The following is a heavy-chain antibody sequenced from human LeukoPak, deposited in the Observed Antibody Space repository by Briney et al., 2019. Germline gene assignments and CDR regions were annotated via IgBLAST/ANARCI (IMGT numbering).Heavy chain of an antibody. CDR3: ARLYGDYGGLGY. J-gene: IGHJ4*02. CDR2: IDWDDGK. CDR1: GFSLSTSGMC. V-gene: IGHV2-70*11. D-gene: IGHD4-17*01. Sequence: SGPTLVNPTQTLTLTCTFSGFSLSTSGMCVSWIRQPPGKALEWLARIDWDDGKYYSTSLKTRLTISKDTSKNQVVLTMTNMDPVDTATYYCARLYGDYGGLGYWGQGTLVTVFS.